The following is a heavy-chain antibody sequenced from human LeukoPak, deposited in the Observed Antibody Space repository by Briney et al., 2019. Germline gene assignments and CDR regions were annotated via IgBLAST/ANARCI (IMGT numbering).Heavy chain of an antibody. CDR2: IIPILGIA. CDR3: ARVRNGSGSYTPFDY. Sequence: SVEVSCKASGGTFSSYAISWVRQAPGQGLEWMGRIIPILGIANYAQKFQGRVTITADKSTSTAYMELSSLRSEDTAVYYCARVRNGSGSYTPFDYWGQGTLVTVSS. CDR1: GGTFSSYA. D-gene: IGHD3-10*01. V-gene: IGHV1-69*04. J-gene: IGHJ4*02.